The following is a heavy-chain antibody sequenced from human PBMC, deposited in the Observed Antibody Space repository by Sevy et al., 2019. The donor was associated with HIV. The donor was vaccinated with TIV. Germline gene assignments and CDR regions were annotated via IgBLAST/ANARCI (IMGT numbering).Heavy chain of an antibody. D-gene: IGHD1-26*01. CDR2: IYYNGQI. J-gene: IGHJ4*02. V-gene: IGHV4-59*08. CDR3: AGENAWGRGYS. CDR1: GGSITSLY. Sequence: SQTLSLTCTVSGGSITSLYWNWIRQPPGKGLEWIANIYYNGQINYNPALKSRVTLSLDTSKNQFSLRLSSVTAADTAMYYCAGENAWGRGYSWGQGTLVTVSS.